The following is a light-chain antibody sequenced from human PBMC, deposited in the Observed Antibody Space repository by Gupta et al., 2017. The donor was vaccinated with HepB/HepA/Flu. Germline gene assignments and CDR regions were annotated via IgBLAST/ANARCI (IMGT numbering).Light chain of an antibody. J-gene: IGLJ2*01. V-gene: IGLV1-40*01. Sequence: QSVLTQPPSVSGAPGQRVTIPCTGSSSNIGGGYDVHWYQQLPGTAPKLLIYGNSNRPSGVPDRFSGSKSGTSASLAITGLQAEDEADYYCQSYDSSLTVVFGGGTKLTVL. CDR1: SSNIGGGYD. CDR3: QSYDSSLTVV. CDR2: GNS.